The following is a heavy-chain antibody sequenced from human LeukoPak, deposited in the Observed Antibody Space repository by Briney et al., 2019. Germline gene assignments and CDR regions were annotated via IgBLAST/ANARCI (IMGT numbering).Heavy chain of an antibody. CDR1: GFSVSSNY. D-gene: IGHD1-26*01. J-gene: IGHJ4*02. CDR2: IYGGGGT. CDR3: ATWPGAYYGEDS. Sequence: GGSLRLSCAASGFSVSSNYMAWVRQAPGKGLEWVSVIYGGGGTYYGDSVRGRFTISRDNSQNTLYLQMNGLRADDTAVYYCATWPGAYYGEDSWGQGTLVTVSS. V-gene: IGHV3-53*01.